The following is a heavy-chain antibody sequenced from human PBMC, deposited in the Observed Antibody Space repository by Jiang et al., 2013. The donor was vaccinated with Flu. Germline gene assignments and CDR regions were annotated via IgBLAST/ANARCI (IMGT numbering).Heavy chain of an antibody. J-gene: IGHJ6*04. CDR1: GGSISSYY. CDR2: IYYSGST. Sequence: SLTCTVSGGSISSYYWSWIRQPPGKGLEWIGYIYYSGSTNYNPSLKSRVTISVDTSKNQFSLKLSSVTAADTAVYYCAGNYYGSGSYYTGVWGKGTTVTVSS. CDR3: AGNYYGSGSYYTGV. V-gene: IGHV4-59*08. D-gene: IGHD3-10*01.